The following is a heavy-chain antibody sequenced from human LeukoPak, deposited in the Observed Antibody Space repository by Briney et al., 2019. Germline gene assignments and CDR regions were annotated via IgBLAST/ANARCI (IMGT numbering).Heavy chain of an antibody. V-gene: IGHV4-59*08. CDR1: GGSISSYY. Sequence: SETLSLTCTVSGGSISSYYWSWIRQPPGKGLEWIGHIHNSGNTNYNPSLKSRVTISVDTSKNQFPLKLSSVTAADTAVYYCARHPRGSTEGTARPPYYYGMDVWGQGTTVTVSS. J-gene: IGHJ6*02. CDR3: ARHPRGSTEGTARPPYYYGMDV. CDR2: IHNSGNT. D-gene: IGHD6-6*01.